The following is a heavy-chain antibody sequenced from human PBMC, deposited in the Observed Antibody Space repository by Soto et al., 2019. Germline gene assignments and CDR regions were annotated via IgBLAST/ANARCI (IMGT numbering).Heavy chain of an antibody. D-gene: IGHD3-10*01. Sequence: EVQLLESGGGLVQPGGSLRLSCAASGFTFSSYAMSWVRQAPGKGLEWVSAISGSGDSTYYADSVNGRFTIPRDSSKNTLYLQLNSLRAEDTAVYYCAKFYYGSGGDFDYWGQGTLVTVSS. V-gene: IGHV3-23*01. CDR2: ISGSGDST. J-gene: IGHJ4*02. CDR3: AKFYYGSGGDFDY. CDR1: GFTFSSYA.